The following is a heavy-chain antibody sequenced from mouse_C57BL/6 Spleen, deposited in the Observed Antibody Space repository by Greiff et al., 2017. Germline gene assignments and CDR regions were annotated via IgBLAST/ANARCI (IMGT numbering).Heavy chain of an antibody. CDR1: GYTFTDYY. V-gene: IGHV1-76*01. CDR3: ARSYYGSSYIAD. Sequence: VQLQQSGAELVRPGASVKLSCKASGYTFTDYYINWVKQRPGQGLEWIARIYPGSGNTYYNEKFKGKATLTAEKSSSTAYMQLSSLTSEDSAVYFCARSYYGSSYIADWGPGTLVTVSA. J-gene: IGHJ3*01. D-gene: IGHD1-1*01. CDR2: IYPGSGNT.